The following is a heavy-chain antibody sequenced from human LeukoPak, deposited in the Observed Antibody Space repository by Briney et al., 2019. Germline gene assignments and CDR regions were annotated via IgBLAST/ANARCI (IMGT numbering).Heavy chain of an antibody. CDR1: GGSFSGYY. D-gene: IGHD3-3*01. J-gene: IGHJ4*02. CDR2: INHSGST. CDR3: ARAPYDFWSGYFNYFDY. V-gene: IGHV4-34*01. Sequence: PSETLSLTCAVYGGSFSGYYWSWIRQPPGKGLEWIGEINHSGSTNYNPSLKSRVTISVDTSKNQFSLKLSSVTAADTAVYYCARAPYDFWSGYFNYFDYWGQGTLVTVSS.